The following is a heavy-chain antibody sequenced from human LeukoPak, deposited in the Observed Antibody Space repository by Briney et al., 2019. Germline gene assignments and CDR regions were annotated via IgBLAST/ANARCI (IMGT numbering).Heavy chain of an antibody. CDR1: GFTFSSYW. Sequence: GGSLRLSCAASGFTFSSYWMNWVRQAPGKGLEWVANIKQDGSVRNYVDSVKGRFTISRDNAKNSLYLQMNSLRAEDTAVYYCYGESYLFDFWGQGTLVTVSS. D-gene: IGHD3-10*01. J-gene: IGHJ4*02. V-gene: IGHV3-7*01. CDR2: IKQDGSVR. CDR3: YGESYLFDF.